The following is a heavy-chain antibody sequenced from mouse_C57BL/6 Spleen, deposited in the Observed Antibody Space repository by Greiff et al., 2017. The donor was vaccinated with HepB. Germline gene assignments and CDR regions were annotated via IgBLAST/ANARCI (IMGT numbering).Heavy chain of an antibody. J-gene: IGHJ2*01. CDR1: GYTFTSYW. CDR3: ARKITTVDLNY. D-gene: IGHD1-1*01. CDR2: IDPSDSYT. Sequence: QVQLQQPGAELVKPGASVKLSCKASGYTFTSYWMQWVKQRPGQGLEWIGEIDPSDSYTNYNQKFKGKATLTVDTSSSTAYMQLSSLTSEDSAVYYCARKITTVDLNYWGQGTTLTVSS. V-gene: IGHV1-50*01.